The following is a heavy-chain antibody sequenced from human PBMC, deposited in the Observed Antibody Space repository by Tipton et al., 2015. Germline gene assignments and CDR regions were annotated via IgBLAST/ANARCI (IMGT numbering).Heavy chain of an antibody. J-gene: IGHJ4*02. CDR1: GFTFSIYW. CDR3: VRGSNDYLGVDY. V-gene: IGHV3-74*01. D-gene: IGHD4-11*01. CDR2: SNPDGGYT. Sequence: SLRLSCAASGFTFSIYWMHWGRQAPGKGLMWVSRSNPDGGYTNYVDSVKGRFTISRDNAKTTLYLQMNSLGAEDTAVNYCVRGSNDYLGVDYWGQGTLVTVSS.